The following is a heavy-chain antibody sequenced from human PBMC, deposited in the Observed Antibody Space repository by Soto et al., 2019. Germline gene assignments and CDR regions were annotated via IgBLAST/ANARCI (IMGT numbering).Heavy chain of an antibody. Sequence: QVQLVESGGDLVKPGGSLRLSCAASGYTFSDYYMSWIRQAPGKGLESISYIDTSGTKIYYADSVKGRFTITRDNAKNSLYLEMNSLRDEDTAVYYCASHYDMWSGYLSPVDYWGQGTLVTVSS. J-gene: IGHJ4*02. D-gene: IGHD3-3*01. CDR2: IDTSGTKI. V-gene: IGHV3-11*01. CDR3: ASHYDMWSGYLSPVDY. CDR1: GYTFSDYY.